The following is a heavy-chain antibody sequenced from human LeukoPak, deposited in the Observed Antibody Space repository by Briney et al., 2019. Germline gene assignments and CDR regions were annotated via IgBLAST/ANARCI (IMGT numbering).Heavy chain of an antibody. CDR3: ARDPDY. Sequence: PSETLSLTCTVSGGSISSSSYYWGWIRQPPGKGLEWIGSIYYSGSTYYNPSLKSRVTISVDTSKNQFSLNLTSVTAADTAVYYCARDPDYWGQGTLVTVSS. J-gene: IGHJ4*02. CDR1: GGSISSSSYY. V-gene: IGHV4-39*07. CDR2: IYYSGST.